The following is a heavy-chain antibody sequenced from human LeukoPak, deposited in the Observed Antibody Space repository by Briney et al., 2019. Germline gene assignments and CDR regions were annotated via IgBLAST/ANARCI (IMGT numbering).Heavy chain of an antibody. CDR2: INPNSGGT. J-gene: IGHJ4*02. CDR1: GYTFTGYY. D-gene: IGHD6-19*01. Sequence: ASVKVSCKASGYTFTGYYMHWVRQAPGQGLEWMGWINPNSGGTNYAQKFQGRVTMTRDTSISTAYMELSRLRSDDTAVYYCARQNSSGWYYFDYWGQGTLVTVYS. CDR3: ARQNSSGWYYFDY. V-gene: IGHV1-2*02.